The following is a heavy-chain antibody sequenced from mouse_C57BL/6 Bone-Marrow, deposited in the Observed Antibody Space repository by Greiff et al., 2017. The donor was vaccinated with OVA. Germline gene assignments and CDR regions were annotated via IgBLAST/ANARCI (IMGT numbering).Heavy chain of an antibody. V-gene: IGHV1-26*01. CDR2: INPNNGGT. Sequence: EVQLQQSGPELVKPGASVKISCKASGYTFTDYYMNWVKQSHGKSLEWIGDINPNNGGTSYNQKFKGKATLTVDKSSSTAYMELRSLTSEDSAVYYCARGGRGPWFAYWGQGTLVTVSA. J-gene: IGHJ3*01. CDR3: ARGGRGPWFAY. D-gene: IGHD3-3*01. CDR1: GYTFTDYY.